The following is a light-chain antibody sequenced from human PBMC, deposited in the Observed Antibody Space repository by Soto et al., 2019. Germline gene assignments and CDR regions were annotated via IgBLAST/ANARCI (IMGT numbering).Light chain of an antibody. CDR1: QSVSSN. CDR2: GAS. CDR3: QQYNNWPRT. Sequence: EIVMTQSPATLSVSPGERATLSCRASQSVSSNLAWYQQKPGQAPWLLIYGASARATGIPARFSGSGSGTEFTLTISSLQSEDFAVYYCQQYNNWPRTFGPGTKVEIK. V-gene: IGKV3-15*01. J-gene: IGKJ1*01.